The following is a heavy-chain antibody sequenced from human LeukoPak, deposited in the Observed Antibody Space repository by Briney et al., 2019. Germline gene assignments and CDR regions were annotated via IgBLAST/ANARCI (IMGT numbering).Heavy chain of an antibody. D-gene: IGHD4-23*01. V-gene: IGHV3-33*06. CDR3: AKTKTTVVTGTVDY. J-gene: IGHJ4*02. CDR2: IWYDGSNK. Sequence: GRSLRLSCAASGFTFSTYGMHWVRQAPGKGLEWVAVIWYDGSNKYYADSVKGRFTISRDNSKNTLYLQMNSLRAEDTAVYYCAKTKTTVVTGTVDYWGQGTLVTVSS. CDR1: GFTFSTYG.